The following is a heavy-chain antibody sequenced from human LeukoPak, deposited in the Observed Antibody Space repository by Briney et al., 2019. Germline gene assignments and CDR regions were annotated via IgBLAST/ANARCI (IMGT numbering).Heavy chain of an antibody. CDR3: ARDRDSSGYQLYYFDY. CDR1: GYTFTSYY. Sequence: ASVKVSCKASGYTFTSYYMHWVRQAPGQGLEWMGIINPSGGSTSYAQKFQGRVTMTRDTSTSTVYMELSSPRSEDTAVYYCARDRDSSGYQLYYFDYWGQGTLVTVSS. V-gene: IGHV1-46*01. CDR2: INPSGGST. J-gene: IGHJ4*02. D-gene: IGHD3-22*01.